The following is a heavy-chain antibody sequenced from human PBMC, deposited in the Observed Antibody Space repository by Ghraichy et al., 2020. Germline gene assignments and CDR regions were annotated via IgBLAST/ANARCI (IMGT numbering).Heavy chain of an antibody. V-gene: IGHV3-23*01. CDR1: GFTFSSYV. Sequence: LSLTCAASGFTFSSYVMSWVRQAPRKGLEWVSGISGSGGNTYYADSVKGRFTISRDNSKNTLSLQMSSLRAEDTAVYYCAKTVSGVGYYFDYWGQGTLVTVSS. CDR3: AKTVSGVGYYFDY. CDR2: ISGSGGNT. D-gene: IGHD4-17*01. J-gene: IGHJ4*02.